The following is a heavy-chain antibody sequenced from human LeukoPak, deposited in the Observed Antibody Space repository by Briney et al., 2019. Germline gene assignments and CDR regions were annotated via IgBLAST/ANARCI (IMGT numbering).Heavy chain of an antibody. D-gene: IGHD2-15*01. V-gene: IGHV3-53*01. CDR1: GFAVHSNY. CDR2: IYSGGNT. Sequence: GESLRLSCAASGFAVHSNYMSWVRQAPGKGLAWVSVIYSGGNTYYADSVKGRFTISRDNAKNTLYLQVNSLRDEDTAVYYCASGYCSGGSCYSVYFQHWGQGTLVTVSS. CDR3: ASGYCSGGSCYSVYFQH. J-gene: IGHJ1*01.